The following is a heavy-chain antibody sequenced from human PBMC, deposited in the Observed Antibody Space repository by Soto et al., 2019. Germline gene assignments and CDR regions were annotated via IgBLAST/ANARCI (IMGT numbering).Heavy chain of an antibody. CDR2: IGSKGETYAT. J-gene: IGHJ4*02. V-gene: IGHV3-73*01. D-gene: IGHD3-16*01. CDR3: SRADSDWCFN. Sequence: GGSLRLSCAASEFTFSNYAMSWVRQASGKGPEGLGRIGSKGETYATTYAASVKSRFTISRDDSKKTAYLQMNGLESEDTAVYYWSRADSDWCFNWGRGTLVTVSS. CDR1: EFTFSNYA.